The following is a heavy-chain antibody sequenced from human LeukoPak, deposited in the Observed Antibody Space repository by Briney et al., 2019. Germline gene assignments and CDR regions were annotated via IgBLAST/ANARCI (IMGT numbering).Heavy chain of an antibody. V-gene: IGHV1-18*01. J-gene: IGHJ4*02. CDR3: ARDDAVTTDRYSDY. CDR1: GYTFTSYG. Sequence: GASVTVSFKASGYTFTSYGISWVRQAPGQGLEWMGWISAYNGNTNYAQKLQGRVTMTTDTSTSTAYMELRSLGSDDTAVYYCARDDAVTTDRYSDYWGQGTLVTVSS. D-gene: IGHD4-17*01. CDR2: ISAYNGNT.